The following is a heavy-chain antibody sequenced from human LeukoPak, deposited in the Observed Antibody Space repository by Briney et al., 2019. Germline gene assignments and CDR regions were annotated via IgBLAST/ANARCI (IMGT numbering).Heavy chain of an antibody. D-gene: IGHD2-15*01. Sequence: SETLSLTCAVHGGSFSGYYWSWIRQPPGKGLEWIGEIDHSGSTNYNPSLKSRVTISVDTSKNQFSLKLTSVTAADTAIYYCVRPGGGPIRWGQGTLVTVSS. CDR3: VRPGGGPIR. CDR2: IDHSGST. J-gene: IGHJ4*02. V-gene: IGHV4-34*01. CDR1: GGSFSGYY.